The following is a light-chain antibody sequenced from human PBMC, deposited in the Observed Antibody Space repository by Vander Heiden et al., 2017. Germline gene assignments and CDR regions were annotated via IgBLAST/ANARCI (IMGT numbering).Light chain of an antibody. CDR2: EGR. Sequence: QAALPQPASVTGPPGQSLTDSRPGTSSDVGSYNLDSWYQQHAGKAPKLMIYEGRKRPSGVANCFSGSKSGNTASLTISVLQAEDEADYYCCADAGSSTWVFGGGTKLTVL. CDR3: CADAGSSTWV. V-gene: IGLV2-23*01. CDR1: SSDVGSYNL. J-gene: IGLJ3*02.